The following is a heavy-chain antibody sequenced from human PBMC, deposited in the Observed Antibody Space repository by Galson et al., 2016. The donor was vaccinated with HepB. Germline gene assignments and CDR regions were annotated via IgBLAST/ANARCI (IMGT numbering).Heavy chain of an antibody. CDR1: GFTFSTYA. Sequence: SLRLSCAASGFTFSTYAMHWVRQAPGKGLEWVGRIKSKVDGGAADYAAPVKGRFTISGDDSKNTLYLQMTGLKTEDTAVYYCTTVLSTASMSGWYDWGFDSWGQGTLVTVSS. D-gene: IGHD6-19*01. CDR3: TTVLSTASMSGWYDWGFDS. V-gene: IGHV3-15*07. CDR2: IKSKVDGGAA. J-gene: IGHJ4*02.